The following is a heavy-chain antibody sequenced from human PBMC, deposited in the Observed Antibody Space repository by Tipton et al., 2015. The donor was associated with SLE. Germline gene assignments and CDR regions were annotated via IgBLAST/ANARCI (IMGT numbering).Heavy chain of an antibody. V-gene: IGHV4-38-2*02. CDR2: IYHSGST. D-gene: IGHD6-6*01. CDR1: GYSISSDYY. J-gene: IGHJ4*02. Sequence: TLSLTCTVSGYSISSDYYWGWIRRPPGKGLEWIGSIYHSGSTHYNPSLQSRVTVSVDTSKNHFSLKLSSVTAADTAVYYCARDGAARGDFDYWGQGTLVTVSS. CDR3: ARDGAARGDFDY.